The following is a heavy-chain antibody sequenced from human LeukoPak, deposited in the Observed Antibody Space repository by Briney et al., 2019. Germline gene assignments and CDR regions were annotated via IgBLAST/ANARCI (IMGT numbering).Heavy chain of an antibody. V-gene: IGHV5-51*01. Sequence: AECLKISCKGSGYSFSSYWIGCVRQMAGKRLEWMGLIYVGDSENKYNPPFQSQRSTSSDKTINTSYLQRSNLKASDTATDYCGRLRSGRGDYVDFWGPGTLV. CDR2: IYVGDSEN. J-gene: IGHJ4*02. CDR1: GYSFSSYW. D-gene: IGHD3-16*01. CDR3: GRLRSGRGDYVDF.